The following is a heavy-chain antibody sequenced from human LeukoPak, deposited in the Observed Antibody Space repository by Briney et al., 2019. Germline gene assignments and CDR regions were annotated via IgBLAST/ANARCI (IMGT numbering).Heavy chain of an antibody. CDR2: IKQDGSEK. V-gene: IGHV3-7*01. Sequence: GGSLRLSCAASGFTFSSYWMSWVRQAPGKGLEWVANIKQDGSEKYYVDSVKGRFTISRDNAKNSLYLQMNSLRAEDTAVYYCARVPPRGGHYYYYYYMDVWGKGTTVTVSS. J-gene: IGHJ6*03. D-gene: IGHD4-23*01. CDR3: ARVPPRGGHYYYYYYMDV. CDR1: GFTFSSYW.